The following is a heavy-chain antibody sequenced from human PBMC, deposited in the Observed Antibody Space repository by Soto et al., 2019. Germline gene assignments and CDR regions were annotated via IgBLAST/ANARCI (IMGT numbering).Heavy chain of an antibody. D-gene: IGHD3-3*01. CDR2: ISGSGGST. CDR1: GFTFSSYA. V-gene: IGHV3-23*01. Sequence: LRLSCAASGFTFSSYAMSWVRQAPGKGLEWVSAISGSGGSTYYADSVKGRFTISRDNSKNTLYLQMNSLRAEDTAVYYCAKGRRDYDFWSGYNPSYYYGMDVWGQGTTVTVSS. CDR3: AKGRRDYDFWSGYNPSYYYGMDV. J-gene: IGHJ6*02.